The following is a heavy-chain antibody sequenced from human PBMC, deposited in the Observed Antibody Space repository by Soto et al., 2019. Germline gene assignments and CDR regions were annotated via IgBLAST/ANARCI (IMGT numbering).Heavy chain of an antibody. CDR3: AREITASGHPFDN. J-gene: IGHJ4*02. CDR1: GDSISGYY. D-gene: IGHD6-13*01. Sequence: SETLSLTCTVSGDSISGYYWIWIRQPPGKGLEWIGHIYYTGSTNYNPSLKSRVAMSVDTSKNQFSLNLNSVTVADTAVYYCAREITASGHPFDNWGQGTLVTVSS. CDR2: IYYTGST. V-gene: IGHV4-59*12.